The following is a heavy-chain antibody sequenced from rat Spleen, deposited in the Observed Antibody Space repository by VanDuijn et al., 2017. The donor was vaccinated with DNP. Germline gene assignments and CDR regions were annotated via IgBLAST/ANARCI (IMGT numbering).Heavy chain of an antibody. CDR2: ISYEGSIT. J-gene: IGHJ3*01. Sequence: EVQLVESGGGLVQPGRSLKLSCAASGFTFSDYYMAWVRQAPKKGLEWVASISYEGSITYYRDSVKGRFIVSRDNAKSTLDLQMDSLRSEDTATYYCVRRGGKGLFSKWGQGTLVTVSS. V-gene: IGHV5-22*01. D-gene: IGHD3-1*01. CDR1: GFTFSDYY. CDR3: VRRGGKGLFSK.